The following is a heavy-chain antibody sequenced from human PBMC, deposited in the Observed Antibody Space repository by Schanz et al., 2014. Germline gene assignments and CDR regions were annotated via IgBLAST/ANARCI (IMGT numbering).Heavy chain of an antibody. D-gene: IGHD3-22*01. V-gene: IGHV1-46*03. Sequence: QVQLVQSGAEVKKPGASVQVSCKASGYTFTSDSMHWVRQAPGQGLEWMGMINPSGGSTTYAQKFQGRVTMTRDTSASTVYMELSGLRSEDTAVYYCAGAFDSSGYYFDYWGQGALVTVSS. CDR2: INPSGGST. J-gene: IGHJ4*02. CDR1: GYTFTSDS. CDR3: AGAFDSSGYYFDY.